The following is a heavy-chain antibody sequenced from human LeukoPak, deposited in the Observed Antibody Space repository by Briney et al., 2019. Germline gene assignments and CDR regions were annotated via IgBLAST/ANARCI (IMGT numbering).Heavy chain of an antibody. CDR1: GFTFSTYS. Sequence: GGSLRLSCVGSGFTFSTYSMHWVRHAPGKGLVWVACIKGDGSDTGYADSVKGRFTISRDNAKNMLYLQVNSLRVEDTAVYYCAGDPRNKGFDPWGQGTLVTVSA. CDR3: AGDPRNKGFDP. CDR2: IKGDGSDT. J-gene: IGHJ5*02. V-gene: IGHV3-74*01. D-gene: IGHD1/OR15-1a*01.